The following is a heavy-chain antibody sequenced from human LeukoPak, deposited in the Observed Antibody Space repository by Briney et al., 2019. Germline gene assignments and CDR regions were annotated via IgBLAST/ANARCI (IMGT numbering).Heavy chain of an antibody. CDR1: GFTFSSYW. CDR3: AREGRQNVYLHYFDY. V-gene: IGHV3-74*01. D-gene: IGHD1-14*01. Sequence: GGSLRLSCAASGFTFSSYWMHWVRQTPEKGLVWVSRINSDGSTISYADSVKGRFTISRDNAKNSLYLQMNSLRAEDTAVYYCAREGRQNVYLHYFDYWGQGTLVTVSS. J-gene: IGHJ4*02. CDR2: INSDGSTI.